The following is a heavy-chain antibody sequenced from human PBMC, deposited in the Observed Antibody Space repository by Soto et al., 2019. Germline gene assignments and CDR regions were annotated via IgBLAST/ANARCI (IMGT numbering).Heavy chain of an antibody. D-gene: IGHD3-10*01. Sequence: EVQLVESGGGLVQPGGSLRLSCAASGFTFDDYAIHRVRQAPGKGLEWVSGISWNGAATGYVDSVKGRFSISRDNTKNTLYLQMDSLRSEDTAVYYCANLPLYGSGFDCWGQGTLVTVSS. J-gene: IGHJ4*02. CDR2: ISWNGAAT. V-gene: IGHV3-9*01. CDR1: GFTFDDYA. CDR3: ANLPLYGSGFDC.